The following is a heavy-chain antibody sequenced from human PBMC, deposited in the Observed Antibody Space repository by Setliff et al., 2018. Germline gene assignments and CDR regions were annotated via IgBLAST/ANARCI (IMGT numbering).Heavy chain of an antibody. Sequence: SETLSLTCAVYGGSFSYYYWTWIRQPLGKGLEWIGEINHSGSTNYNPSLKSRVTISVDASKNQFSLKVNSVTAADTAVYYCARGADYHDTSGYSHWGQGTLVTVSS. J-gene: IGHJ4*02. CDR3: ARGADYHDTSGYSH. CDR2: INHSGST. V-gene: IGHV4-34*01. D-gene: IGHD3-22*01. CDR1: GGSFSYYY.